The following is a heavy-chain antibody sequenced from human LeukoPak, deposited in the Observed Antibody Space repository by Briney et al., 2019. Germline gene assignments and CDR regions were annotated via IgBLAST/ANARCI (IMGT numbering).Heavy chain of an antibody. CDR1: GGPISSYY. V-gene: IGHV4-4*07. J-gene: IGHJ4*02. D-gene: IGHD2-2*01. Sequence: SETLSLTCTVSGGPISSYYWSWIRQPAGKGLEGIGRIYNSGSTNYNPSLKSRVTMSVDTSKNQFSLKLSSVTAADTAVYYCAAQLRLFSLGYWGQGTLVTVSS. CDR2: IYNSGST. CDR3: AAQLRLFSLGY.